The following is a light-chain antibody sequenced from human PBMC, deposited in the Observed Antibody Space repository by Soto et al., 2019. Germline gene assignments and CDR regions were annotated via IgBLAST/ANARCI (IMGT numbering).Light chain of an antibody. CDR1: QSVSSN. V-gene: IGKV3-15*01. J-gene: IGKJ1*01. Sequence: EIVMTQSPATVSVSPGARVTLSCRASQSVSSNLAWYQQKHGQAHRLLIYGASTRATDIPVRFSGSGSGTAGTITISSLQSEDCEVYYGQQYNDWPRTFGQGTKVDI. CDR3: QQYNDWPRT. CDR2: GAS.